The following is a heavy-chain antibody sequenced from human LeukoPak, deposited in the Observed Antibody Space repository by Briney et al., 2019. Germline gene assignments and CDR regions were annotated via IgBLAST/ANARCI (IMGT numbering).Heavy chain of an antibody. V-gene: IGHV3-30*04. CDR3: ARFYANEWELPH. CDR1: GFTFSSYA. D-gene: IGHD1-26*01. Sequence: PGGSLRLSCAASGFTFSSYATHWVRQAPGKGLEWVALISYDGSNKYYADSVKGRFTISRDNSKNTLYLQMNSLRAEDTAVYYCARFYANEWELPHWGQGTLVTVSS. CDR2: ISYDGSNK. J-gene: IGHJ4*02.